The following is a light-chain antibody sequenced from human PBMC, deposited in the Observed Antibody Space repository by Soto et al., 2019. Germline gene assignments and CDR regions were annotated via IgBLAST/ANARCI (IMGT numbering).Light chain of an antibody. CDR2: AAS. V-gene: IGKV1-9*01. CDR1: QGIGTF. J-gene: IGKJ4*01. CDR3: QQLNSYPLT. Sequence: DIQLTQSPSFQSASVGDRVSITCQASQGIGTFLAWYQQKPGKAPKLLMFAASTLESGVPSRFSGSGSETDFTLTISSLQPEDFATYYCQQLNSYPLTFGGGTKVEIK.